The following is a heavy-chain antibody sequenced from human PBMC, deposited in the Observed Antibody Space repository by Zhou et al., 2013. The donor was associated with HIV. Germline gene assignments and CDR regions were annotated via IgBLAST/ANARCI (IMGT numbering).Heavy chain of an antibody. J-gene: IGHJ6*02. CDR1: GGTFSSYA. V-gene: IGHV1-69*13. Sequence: QVQLVQSGAEVKKPGSSVKVSCKASGGTFSSYAISWVRQAPGQGLEWMGRIIPIFGTANYAQKFQGRVTITADESTSTAYMELSSLRSEDTAVYYCARELGYCSGGSCYPFRTMPENRRYYYGMDVWGQGTTVTVSS. D-gene: IGHD2-15*01. CDR3: ARELGYCSGGSCYPFRTMPENRRYYYGMDV. CDR2: IIPIFGTA.